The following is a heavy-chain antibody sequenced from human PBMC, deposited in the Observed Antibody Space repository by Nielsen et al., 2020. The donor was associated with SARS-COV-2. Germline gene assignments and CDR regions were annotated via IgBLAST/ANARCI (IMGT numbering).Heavy chain of an antibody. V-gene: IGHV4-59*08. CDR1: GGSISSYY. D-gene: IGHD2-21*02. CDR3: ARQIAYCGGDCYPIDY. Sequence: SETLSLTYTVSGGSISSYYWSWIRQPPGKGLEWIGYIYYSGSTNYNPSLKSRVTISVDTSKNQFSLKLSSVTAADTAVYYCARQIAYCGGDCYPIDYWGQGTLVTVSS. CDR2: IYYSGST. J-gene: IGHJ4*02.